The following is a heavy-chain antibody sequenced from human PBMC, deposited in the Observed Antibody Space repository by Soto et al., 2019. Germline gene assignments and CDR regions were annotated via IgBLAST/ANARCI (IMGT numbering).Heavy chain of an antibody. Sequence: TSETLSLTCTVSGGSIISCGYYWSWIRQHPGKGLEWIGYIYYSGSTYYNPSLKSRVTISVDTSKNQFSLKLSSVTAADTAVYYCARDRGVVVPAAIVENYGLDVWGQGTTVSVSS. CDR3: ARDRGVVVPAAIVENYGLDV. CDR2: IYYSGST. D-gene: IGHD2-2*02. V-gene: IGHV4-31*03. J-gene: IGHJ6*02. CDR1: GGSIISCGYY.